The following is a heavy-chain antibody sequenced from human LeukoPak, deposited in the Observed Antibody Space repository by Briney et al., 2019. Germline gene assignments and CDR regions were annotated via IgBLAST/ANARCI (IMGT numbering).Heavy chain of an antibody. J-gene: IGHJ6*03. D-gene: IGHD3-3*01. Sequence: ASVKVSCKASGYTFTSYDINWVRQATGQGLEWMGWMNPNSGNTGYAQKFQGRVTITRNTSISTAYMELSSLRSGDTAVYYCARIINVARFWSGYYYMDVWGKGTTVTVSS. V-gene: IGHV1-8*03. CDR1: GYTFTSYD. CDR2: MNPNSGNT. CDR3: ARIINVARFWSGYYYMDV.